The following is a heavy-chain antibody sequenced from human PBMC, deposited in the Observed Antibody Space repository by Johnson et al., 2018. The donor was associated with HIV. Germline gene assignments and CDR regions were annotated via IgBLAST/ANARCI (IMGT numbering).Heavy chain of an antibody. CDR3: ARVGRGSGYYRDAFDI. V-gene: IGHV3-23*04. CDR2: ISGSGGST. CDR1: EFTFSDYY. Sequence: VQLVESGGGLVQPGGSLRLSCAAYEFTFSDYYMNWIRQAPGKGLEWVSAISGSGGSTYYADSVKGRFTISRDISQNTLYLQMNSLRVGDTAVYYCARVGRGSGYYRDAFDIWGRGTMVTVSS. D-gene: IGHD3-22*01. J-gene: IGHJ3*02.